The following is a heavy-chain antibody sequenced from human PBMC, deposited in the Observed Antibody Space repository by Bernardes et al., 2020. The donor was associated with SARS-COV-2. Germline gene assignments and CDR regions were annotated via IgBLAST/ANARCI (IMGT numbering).Heavy chain of an antibody. D-gene: IGHD2-15*01. Sequence: SLRLSCVASGLSVANNYMSWVRQSPGKGLEWVSILYSNGNTYYADSLQGRFTISRATSMNTVYLQMNTLQPEDTALYYCARVRYSNGRGSPASSFDLWGQGTQVTVSS. CDR1: GLSVANNY. V-gene: IGHV3-53*01. J-gene: IGHJ4*02. CDR2: LYSNGNT. CDR3: ARVRYSNGRGSPASSFDL.